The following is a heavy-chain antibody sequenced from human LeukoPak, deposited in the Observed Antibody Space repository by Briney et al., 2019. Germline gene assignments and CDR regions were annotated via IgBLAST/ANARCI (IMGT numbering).Heavy chain of an antibody. V-gene: IGHV3-66*01. CDR1: GFTFSSYW. CDR3: ARDEVKDGYRKYYFDY. Sequence: GGSLRLSCAASGFTFSSYWMSWVRQAPGKGLEWVSIIYSGGTTYYADSVKGRFTISRDNSKNTLYLEMNSLRAEDTAVYYCARDEVKDGYRKYYFDYWGQGTLVTVSS. D-gene: IGHD5-24*01. CDR2: IYSGGTT. J-gene: IGHJ4*02.